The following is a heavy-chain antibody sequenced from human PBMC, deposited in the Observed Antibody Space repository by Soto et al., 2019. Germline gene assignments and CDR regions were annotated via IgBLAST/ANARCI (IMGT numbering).Heavy chain of an antibody. V-gene: IGHV4-39*01. CDR1: GGSNSSSDFY. D-gene: IGHD6-25*01. CDR3: AVVDSTGNWFDP. Sequence: QLQLQESGPGLVKPSEALSLTCTVSGGSNSSSDFYWGWLRQTPGKGLEFIGSMYYSGSTYYNPSLKSRLTISVDTSKNQFTLKLISVSAADTAVYYCAVVDSTGNWFDPWGEGALVTVSS. CDR2: MYYSGST. J-gene: IGHJ5*02.